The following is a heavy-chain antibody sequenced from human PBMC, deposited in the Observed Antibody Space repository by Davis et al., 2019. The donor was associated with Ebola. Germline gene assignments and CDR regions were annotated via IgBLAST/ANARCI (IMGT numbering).Heavy chain of an antibody. V-gene: IGHV4-59*12. D-gene: IGHD7-27*01. CDR3: ARGKLGFYYYYYYMDV. Sequence: PSETLSLTCTVSGDSINNYYWSWIRQPPGKGLEWIGYVYYTGSTNYNPSLESRVTISVDTSKNQFSLKLSSVTAADTAVYYCARGKLGFYYYYYYMDVWGKGTTVTVSS. CDR2: VYYTGST. J-gene: IGHJ6*03. CDR1: GDSINNYY.